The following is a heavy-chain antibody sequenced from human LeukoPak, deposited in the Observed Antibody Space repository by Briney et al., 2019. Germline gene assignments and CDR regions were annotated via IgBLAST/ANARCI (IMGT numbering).Heavy chain of an antibody. V-gene: IGHV3-23*01. CDR2: IYGSGEGQT. Sequence: PGGSLRLSCAGCGFNFRAYTMNWVRQAPGQGLQWVSGIYGSGEGQTFYADSVRGRFTISRDDSRNLVFLHMDSLRVEDTALYYCAKDVKSDGVWDVDHWGRGTLVTVSS. CDR1: GFNFRAYT. J-gene: IGHJ4*02. D-gene: IGHD4-17*01. CDR3: AKDVKSDGVWDVDH.